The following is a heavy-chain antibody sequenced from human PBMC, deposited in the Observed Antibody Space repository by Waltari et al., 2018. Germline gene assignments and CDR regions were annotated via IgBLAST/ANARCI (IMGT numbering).Heavy chain of an antibody. Sequence: EVQLVQSGAEVKKPGESLRISCKGSGSHFTSYWISWVRQMPGKGLEWMGRIDPSDSYTNFSPSFQGHVTISVDKSISTAYVQWSSLKASDTAMYYCARHLPDYYYYGVDVWGQGTTVTVSS. V-gene: IGHV5-10-1*03. J-gene: IGHJ6*02. CDR2: IDPSDSYT. CDR3: ARHLPDYYYYGVDV. CDR1: GSHFTSYW.